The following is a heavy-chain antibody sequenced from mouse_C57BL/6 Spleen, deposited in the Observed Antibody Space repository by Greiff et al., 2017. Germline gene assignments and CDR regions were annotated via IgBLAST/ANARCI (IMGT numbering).Heavy chain of an antibody. CDR1: GFTFSDYG. J-gene: IGHJ4*01. D-gene: IGHD2-10*01. Sequence: EVNVVESGGGLVKPGGSLKLSCAASGFTFSDYGMHWVRQAPEKGLEWVAYISSGSSTIYYADTVKGRFTISRDNAKNTLFLQMTSLRSEDTAMYYCARNLLRNAMDYWGQGTSVTVSS. CDR3: ARNLLRNAMDY. V-gene: IGHV5-17*01. CDR2: ISSGSSTI.